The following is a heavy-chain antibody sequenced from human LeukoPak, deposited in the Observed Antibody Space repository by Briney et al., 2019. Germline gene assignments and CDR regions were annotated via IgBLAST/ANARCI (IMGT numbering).Heavy chain of an antibody. CDR3: ETTARRVLSRFDY. Sequence: GASVKVSCKASGYTFTGYYMHWVRQAPGQGLEWMGWINPNSGGTNYAQKFQGRVTMTRDTSISTAYMELSRLRSDDTAVYYCETTARRVLSRFDYWGQGTLVTVSS. D-gene: IGHD6-6*01. CDR2: INPNSGGT. V-gene: IGHV1-2*02. CDR1: GYTFTGYY. J-gene: IGHJ4*02.